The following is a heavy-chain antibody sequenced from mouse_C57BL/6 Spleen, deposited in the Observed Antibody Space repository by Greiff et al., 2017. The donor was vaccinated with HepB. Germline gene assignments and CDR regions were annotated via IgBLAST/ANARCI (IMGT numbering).Heavy chain of an antibody. D-gene: IGHD1-1*01. CDR3: AREDYYGSYWYLDV. Sequence: EVKLEESGPGLVKPSQSLSLTCSVTGYSITSGYYWNWIRQFPGNKLEWMGYISYDGSNNYNPSLKNRISITRDTSKNQFFLKLNSVTTEDTATYYGAREDYYGSYWYLDVWGTGTTVTVSS. CDR2: ISYDGSN. J-gene: IGHJ1*03. V-gene: IGHV3-6*01. CDR1: GYSITSGYY.